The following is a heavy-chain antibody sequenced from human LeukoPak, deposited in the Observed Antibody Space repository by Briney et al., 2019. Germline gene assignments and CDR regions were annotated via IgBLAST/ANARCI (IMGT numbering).Heavy chain of an antibody. Sequence: GASVNVSYRSSGFTFTDHYIHWVRQGPGQGLEWMGYISPHSTFTSSPQEFQGRVTMTRDTSMTTAYMELTRLTSDDTAVYYCVREGEGPLSKDFDYWGQGTLVTVSS. CDR3: VREGEGPLSKDFDY. CDR2: ISPHSTFT. CDR1: GFTFTDHY. J-gene: IGHJ4*02. V-gene: IGHV1-2*02. D-gene: IGHD2/OR15-2a*01.